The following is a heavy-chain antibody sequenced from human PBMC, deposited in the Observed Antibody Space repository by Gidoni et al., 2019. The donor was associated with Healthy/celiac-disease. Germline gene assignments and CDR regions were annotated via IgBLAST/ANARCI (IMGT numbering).Heavy chain of an antibody. V-gene: IGHV4-61*01. CDR3: ARDSLAGYIDY. Sequence: QLQLQASGPGLVKPSDTLSLTCTVSGGSVSSGSYYWSWIRQPPGKGLEWIGYIYYSGSTNYNPSLKSRVTISVDTSKNQFSLKLSSVTAADTAVYYCARDSLAGYIDYWGQGTLVTVSS. D-gene: IGHD6-13*01. CDR2: IYYSGST. CDR1: GGSVSSGSYY. J-gene: IGHJ4*02.